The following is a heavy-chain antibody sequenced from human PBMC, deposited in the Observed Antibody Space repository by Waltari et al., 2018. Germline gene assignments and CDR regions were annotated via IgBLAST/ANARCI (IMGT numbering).Heavy chain of an antibody. CDR1: GFTFSDFS. V-gene: IGHV3-48*04. CDR2: MYSTCSTI. Sequence: EVQLVESGGGLVQPGGSLRLSCAASGFTFSDFSMNWVRQAPGKGLEWVSYMYSTCSTIYYADSVKGRFTISRDNAQNSLYLQMNSLRADDTAVYYCARGYRKAFDIWGQGTIVTVSS. CDR3: ARGYRKAFDI. D-gene: IGHD5-12*01. J-gene: IGHJ3*02.